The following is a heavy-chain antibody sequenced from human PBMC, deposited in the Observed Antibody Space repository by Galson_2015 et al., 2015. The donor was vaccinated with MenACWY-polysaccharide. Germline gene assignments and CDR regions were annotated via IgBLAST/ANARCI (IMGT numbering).Heavy chain of an antibody. V-gene: IGHV3-30*18. CDR3: AKGRGPDYDFSY. CDR2: ISYDGSNK. Sequence: SLRLSCAASGFTFSSYGMHWVRQAPGKGLEWVAVISYDGSNKYYADSVKGRFTISRDNSKNTLYLQMNSLRAEDTAVYYCAKGRGPDYDFSYWGQGTLVTVSS. CDR1: GFTFSSYG. D-gene: IGHD3-3*01. J-gene: IGHJ4*02.